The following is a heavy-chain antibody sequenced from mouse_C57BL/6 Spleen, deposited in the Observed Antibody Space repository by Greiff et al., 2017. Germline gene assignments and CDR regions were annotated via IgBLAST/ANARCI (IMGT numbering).Heavy chain of an antibody. CDR2: INPNNGGT. CDR1: GYTFTDYY. V-gene: IGHV1-26*01. J-gene: IGHJ2*01. D-gene: IGHD3-3*01. Sequence: EVQLQQSGPELVKPGASVKISCKASGYTFTDYYMHWVKQSHGKSLEWIGDINPNNGGTSYNQKFKGKATLTVDKSSSTAYMEHRSLTSEISAVYYCARAGTYYFDYWGQGTTLTVSS. CDR3: ARAGTYYFDY.